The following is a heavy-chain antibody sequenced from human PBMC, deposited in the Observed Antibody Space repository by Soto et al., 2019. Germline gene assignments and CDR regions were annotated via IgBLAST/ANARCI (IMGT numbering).Heavy chain of an antibody. V-gene: IGHV1-8*01. CDR1: GYTFTSYD. Sequence: QVQLVQSGAEVKKPGASVKVSCKASGYTFTSYDINWVRQATGQGLEWMGWMNPNSGNTGYAQKFQGRVTMTRNTSISTADMELSSRRSEDTAVYYCARWPDGYYYYGMDVWGQGTTVTVSS. CDR2: MNPNSGNT. J-gene: IGHJ6*02. CDR3: ARWPDGYYYYGMDV.